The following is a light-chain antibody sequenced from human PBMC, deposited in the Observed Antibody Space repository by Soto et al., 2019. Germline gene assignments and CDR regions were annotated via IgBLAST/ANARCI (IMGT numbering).Light chain of an antibody. CDR1: QSVSSH. J-gene: IGKJ1*01. CDR3: VQRTTWPWT. Sequence: EIVLTQSPGTLSLSPGERATLSCRASQSVSSHLAWYQQKPGQAPRLLIYDASNRATGIPLRFSGSGSGTDFTLTISSLKPEDFEVYHCVQRTTWPWTCGQGSKVEIK. V-gene: IGKV3-11*01. CDR2: DAS.